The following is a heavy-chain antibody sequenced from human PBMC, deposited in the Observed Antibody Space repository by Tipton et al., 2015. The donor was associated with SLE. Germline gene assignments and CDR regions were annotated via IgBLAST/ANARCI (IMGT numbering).Heavy chain of an antibody. CDR1: GGSFTMYY. J-gene: IGHJ3*02. CDR3: ASGDAFDI. Sequence: TLSLTCAVSGGSFTMYYWSWIRQSPGKGLEWIGEINHSGSTNYNPSLKARVTLSADTSKNQVSLRLTSVTAADTAVYYCASGDAFDIWGQGTMVTVSS. V-gene: IGHV4-34*01. CDR2: INHSGST.